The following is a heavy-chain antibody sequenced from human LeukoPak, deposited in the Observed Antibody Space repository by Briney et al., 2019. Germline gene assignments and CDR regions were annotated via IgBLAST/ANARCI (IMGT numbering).Heavy chain of an antibody. V-gene: IGHV3-48*03. Sequence: GGSLRLSCAASGFTFSSYEMNWVRQAPGKGLEWVSYISSTGSTIYYADSVKGRFTISRDNAKNSLYLQMNSLRADDTAVYYCARGGPRERRAGSNPFDYWGQGTLVTVSS. D-gene: IGHD5-24*01. J-gene: IGHJ4*02. CDR2: ISSTGSTI. CDR1: GFTFSSYE. CDR3: ARGGPRERRAGSNPFDY.